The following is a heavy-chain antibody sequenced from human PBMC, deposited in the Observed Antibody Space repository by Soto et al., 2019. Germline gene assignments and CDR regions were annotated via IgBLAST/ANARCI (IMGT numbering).Heavy chain of an antibody. CDR3: ARGRGPFDY. CDR2: IYHSGST. CDR1: GGSISSYY. J-gene: IGHJ4*02. Sequence: SETLSLTCTVSGGSISSYYWSWVRQPPGKGLEWIGEIYHSGSTNYNPSLKSRVTISVDKSKNQFSLKLSSVTAADTAVYYCARGRGPFDYWGQGTLVTVSS. V-gene: IGHV4-4*02.